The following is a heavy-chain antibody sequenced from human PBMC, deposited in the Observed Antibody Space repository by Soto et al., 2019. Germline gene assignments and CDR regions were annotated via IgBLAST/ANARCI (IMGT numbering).Heavy chain of an antibody. CDR3: VKNTTI. V-gene: IGHV4-30-4*01. Sequence: QVQLQESGPGLVKPSQTLSLTCTVSGGSITSDDFYWSWIRQTPARGLEWIGYISFTGSTSYNPSLKSRVAMSADTSSNQFSLSLSSVTAADTAVYYCVKNTTIWGRGTLVTVSS. J-gene: IGHJ4*02. CDR1: GGSITSDDFY. CDR2: ISFTGST. D-gene: IGHD1-26*01.